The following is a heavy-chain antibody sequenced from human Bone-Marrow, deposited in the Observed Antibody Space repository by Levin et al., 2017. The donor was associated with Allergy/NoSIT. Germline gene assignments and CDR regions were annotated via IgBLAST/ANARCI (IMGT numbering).Heavy chain of an antibody. Sequence: GSLRLSCTVSGGSISSYYWSWIRQPPGKGLEWIGYIYYSGSTNYNPSLKSRVTISVDTSKNQFSLKLSSVTAADTAVYYCARSRVQRPLCSGGSCLLAPYYYYYMDVWGKGTTVTVSS. J-gene: IGHJ6*03. V-gene: IGHV4-59*01. CDR2: IYYSGST. D-gene: IGHD2-15*01. CDR1: GGSISSYY. CDR3: ARSRVQRPLCSGGSCLLAPYYYYYMDV.